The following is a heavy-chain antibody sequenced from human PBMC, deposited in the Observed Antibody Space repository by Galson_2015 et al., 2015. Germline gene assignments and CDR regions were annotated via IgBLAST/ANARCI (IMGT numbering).Heavy chain of an antibody. CDR3: AASSYSDSSGCLAT. V-gene: IGHV3-53*01. J-gene: IGHJ4*02. CDR2: IYSDGHT. D-gene: IGHD3-22*01. Sequence: SLRLSRAASGFTVSSNYMSWVRQAPGKGLEWVSVIYSDGHTFYADSVKGRFTISRDNSKNTLYLQMNSLRAEDTAVYYCAASSYSDSSGCLATWGQGTLVTVSS. CDR1: GFTVSSNY.